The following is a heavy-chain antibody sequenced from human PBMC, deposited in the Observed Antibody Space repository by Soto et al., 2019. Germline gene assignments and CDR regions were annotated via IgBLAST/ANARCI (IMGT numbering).Heavy chain of an antibody. D-gene: IGHD3-16*01. CDR3: AKEMVIPGEYYYYGMDV. J-gene: IGHJ6*02. CDR2: ISYDGSNK. Sequence: PGGSLRLSCAASGFTFSSYGMHWVRQAPGKGLEWVAVISYDGSNKYYADSVKGRFTISRDNSKNTLYLQMNSLRAEDTAVYYCAKEMVIPGEYYYYGMDVWGQGTTVTVSS. V-gene: IGHV3-30*18. CDR1: GFTFSSYG.